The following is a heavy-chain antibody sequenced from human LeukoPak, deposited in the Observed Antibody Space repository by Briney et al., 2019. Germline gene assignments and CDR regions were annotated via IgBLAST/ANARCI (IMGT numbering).Heavy chain of an antibody. CDR3: AKDVGGELPGYYFDY. Sequence: ARSLRLSCAASGFTFDDYAMHWVRQAPGKGLEWVSGISWNSGSIGYADSVKGRFTISRDNAKNSLYLQMNSLRAEDMALYYCAKDVGGELPGYYFDYWGQGTLVTVSS. CDR2: ISWNSGSI. D-gene: IGHD1-26*01. CDR1: GFTFDDYA. J-gene: IGHJ4*02. V-gene: IGHV3-9*03.